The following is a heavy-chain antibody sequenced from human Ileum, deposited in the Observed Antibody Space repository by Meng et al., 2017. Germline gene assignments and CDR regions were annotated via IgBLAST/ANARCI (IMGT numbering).Heavy chain of an antibody. D-gene: IGHD5-12*01. CDR2: VSGYSGQS. CDR3: AKDSVATATQFDS. Sequence: QVQLVQSGAEVKKPGACVQVSCKASGCTFTDYGISWVRQAPGQRLQWLGWVSGYSGQSHYAQRVQDGVAMTTDTSTNTAYMELRSLRSDDTAVYYCAKDSVATATQFDSWGQGTLVTVSS. CDR1: GCTFTDYG. J-gene: IGHJ4*02. V-gene: IGHV1-18*01.